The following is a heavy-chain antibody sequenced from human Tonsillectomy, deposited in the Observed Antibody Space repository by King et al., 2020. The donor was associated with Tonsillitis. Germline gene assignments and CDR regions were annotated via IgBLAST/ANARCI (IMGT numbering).Heavy chain of an antibody. D-gene: IGHD3-22*01. J-gene: IGHJ3*02. Sequence: VQLVESGGGLVQPGGSLRLSCAASGFTFSSYAMSCVRQAPGKGLECVSAISGSGGSTYYAESVKGRFTISRDNSKNTLYLQMNSRRAEDTAVYYCAKDWGSKGVVITHDAFDIWGQGTMVTVSS. CDR1: GFTFSSYA. CDR3: AKDWGSKGVVITHDAFDI. V-gene: IGHV3-23*04. CDR2: ISGSGGST.